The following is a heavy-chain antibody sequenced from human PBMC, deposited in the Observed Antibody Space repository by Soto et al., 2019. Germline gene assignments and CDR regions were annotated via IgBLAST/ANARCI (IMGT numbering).Heavy chain of an antibody. CDR1: GFTFSSYG. J-gene: IGHJ6*03. Sequence: QVQLVESGGGVVQPGRSLRLSCAASGFTFSSYGMHWVRQAPGKGLEWVAVIWYDGSNRYYADSVKGRFTISRDNSKNTLYLQMNSLRAEDTAVYYCARDTELDMDVWGKGTTVTVSS. V-gene: IGHV3-33*01. D-gene: IGHD1-1*01. CDR3: ARDTELDMDV. CDR2: IWYDGSNR.